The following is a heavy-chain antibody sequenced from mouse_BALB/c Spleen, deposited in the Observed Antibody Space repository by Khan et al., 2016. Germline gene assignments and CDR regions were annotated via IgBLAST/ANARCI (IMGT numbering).Heavy chain of an antibody. CDR2: IWGGGTT. CDR3: ANVDYCDSYGAWFAY. Sequence: QVQLKESGPSLVQPSQSLSINCIVSGFSLTTYAVHWVRQSPGKGLEWLGVIWGGGTTDYNAAFMSRLSITKDNSKSQVFFKMNSLQSDDTAIYYCANVDYCDSYGAWFAYWGQGSLVTVST. CDR1: GFSLTTYA. J-gene: IGHJ3*01. D-gene: IGHD2-4*01. V-gene: IGHV2-5-1*01.